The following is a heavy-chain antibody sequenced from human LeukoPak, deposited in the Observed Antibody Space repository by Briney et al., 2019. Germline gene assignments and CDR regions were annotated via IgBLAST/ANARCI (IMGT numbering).Heavy chain of an antibody. J-gene: IGHJ3*02. D-gene: IGHD6-19*01. Sequence: SETLSLTCTVSGYSISSGYYWGWIRQPPGKGLEWIGSIYYSGSTYYNPSLKSRVTISVDTSKNQFSLKLSSVTAADTAVYYCARWIAVAGNDAFDIWGQGTMVTVSS. CDR3: ARWIAVAGNDAFDI. CDR1: GYSISSGYY. V-gene: IGHV4-38-2*02. CDR2: IYYSGST.